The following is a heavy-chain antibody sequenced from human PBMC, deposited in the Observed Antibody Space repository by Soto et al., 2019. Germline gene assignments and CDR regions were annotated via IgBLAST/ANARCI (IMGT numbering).Heavy chain of an antibody. V-gene: IGHV4-30-4*01. D-gene: IGHD2-21*02. CDR3: ARDRRSRRGTAMLTHFYYDLDV. CDR1: GGSISTCDDY. CDR2: IYYSGST. J-gene: IGHJ6*02. Sequence: SETLSLTCTVSGGSISTCDDYWSWIRQPPGKGLEWIGYIYYSGSTYYNPPLKSRVTMSLDTSKNQFSLKLSSVTAADTAVYFCARDRRSRRGTAMLTHFYYDLDVWGQGTTVTVSS.